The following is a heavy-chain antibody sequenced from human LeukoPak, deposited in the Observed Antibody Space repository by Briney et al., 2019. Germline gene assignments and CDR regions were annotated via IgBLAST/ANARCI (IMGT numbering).Heavy chain of an antibody. Sequence: PGGSLRLSCAASGFTFSNYAVMWVRQAPGQGLEWVSAITSGGAPRYADSVKGRFTISRDNSKNTLYLQMNSLRAEDTAVYYCAKLLGYCSSTSCYDYWGQGTLVTVSS. D-gene: IGHD2-2*01. J-gene: IGHJ4*02. V-gene: IGHV3-23*01. CDR1: GFTFSNYA. CDR2: ITSGGAP. CDR3: AKLLGYCSSTSCYDY.